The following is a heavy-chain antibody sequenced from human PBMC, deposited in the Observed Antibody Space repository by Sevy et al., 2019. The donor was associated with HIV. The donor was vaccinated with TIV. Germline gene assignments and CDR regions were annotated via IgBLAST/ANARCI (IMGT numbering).Heavy chain of an antibody. J-gene: IGHJ3*02. CDR2: ISYDGSNK. V-gene: IGHV3-30-3*01. Sequence: GGSLRLSCAASGFTFSSYAMHWVRQAPGKGLEWVAVISYDGSNKYYADSVKGRFTISRDNSKNTPYLQMNSLRAEDTAVYYCARDKGRITMVRGNAFDIWGQGTMVTVSS. CDR1: GFTFSSYA. CDR3: ARDKGRITMVRGNAFDI. D-gene: IGHD3-10*01.